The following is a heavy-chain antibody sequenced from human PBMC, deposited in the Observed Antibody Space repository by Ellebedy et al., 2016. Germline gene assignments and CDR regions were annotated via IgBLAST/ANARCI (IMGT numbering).Heavy chain of an antibody. CDR3: ARGGGSSAWYLGSY. CDR1: GFTFSSYW. J-gene: IGHJ4*02. V-gene: IGHV3-7*01. CDR2: MNQDGSEK. Sequence: GGSLRLXXAASGFTFSSYWMSWVRQAPGKGLEWVASMNQDGSEKYYVDSVKGRFTISRDNAKNSLYLQMNSLRAEDTAMYYCARGGGSSAWYLGSYWGQGTLVTVSS. D-gene: IGHD6-25*01.